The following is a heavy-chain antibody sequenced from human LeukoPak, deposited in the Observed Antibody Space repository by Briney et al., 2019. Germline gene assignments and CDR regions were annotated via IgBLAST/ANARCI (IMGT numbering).Heavy chain of an antibody. D-gene: IGHD5-18*01. CDR3: ARQVDTAMVNNFDY. CDR2: ISTSSSYI. V-gene: IGHV3-21*01. Sequence: GSLRLSCAASGFTFSSYSMNWVRQAPGKGLEWVSSISTSSSYIYYSDSVKGRFTISRDNAKNSLYLQMNSLRAEDTAVYYCARQVDTAMVNNFDYWGQGTLVTVSS. CDR1: GFTFSSYS. J-gene: IGHJ4*02.